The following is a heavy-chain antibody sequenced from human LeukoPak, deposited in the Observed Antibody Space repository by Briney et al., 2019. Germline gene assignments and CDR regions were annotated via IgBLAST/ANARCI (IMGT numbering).Heavy chain of an antibody. D-gene: IGHD1-1*01. J-gene: IGHJ4*02. V-gene: IGHV3-74*01. CDR2: INSDGSST. Sequence: GGSLRLSCAASGFTFSSYWMHWVRQAPGKGLVWVSRINSDGSSTSYADSVKGRFTISRDNAKNSLYLQMNSLRAEDMALYYCAKEERGTGTFDYWGQGTLVTVSS. CDR3: AKEERGTGTFDY. CDR1: GFTFSSYW.